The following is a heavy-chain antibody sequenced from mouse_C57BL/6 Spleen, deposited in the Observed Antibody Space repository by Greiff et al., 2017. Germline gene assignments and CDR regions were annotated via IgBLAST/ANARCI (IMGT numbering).Heavy chain of an antibody. V-gene: IGHV1-42*01. Sequence: VQLQQSGPELVKPGASVKISCKASGYSFTGYYMNWVKQSPEKSLEWIGEINPSTGGTTYNQKFKAKATLTVDKSSSTAYMQLKSLTSEDAAVYYCANYYGSSEAWFWDWGQGTPVTVSA. CDR2: INPSTGGT. CDR3: ANYYGSSEAWFWD. CDR1: GYSFTGYY. J-gene: IGHJ3*02. D-gene: IGHD1-1*01.